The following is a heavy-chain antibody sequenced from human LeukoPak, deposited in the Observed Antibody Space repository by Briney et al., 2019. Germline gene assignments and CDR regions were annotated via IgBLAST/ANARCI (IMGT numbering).Heavy chain of an antibody. CDR3: AKDTIYGDYAEYFQH. J-gene: IGHJ1*01. CDR1: GFTFSSYA. CDR2: ISGSGGST. V-gene: IGHV3-23*01. D-gene: IGHD4-17*01. Sequence: QSGGSLRLSCAASGFTFSSYAMSWVRQAPGKGLEWVSAISGSGGSTYYADSVKGRFTISRDNSKNTLYLQMNSLRAEDTAVYYCAKDTIYGDYAEYFQHWGQGTLVTVSS.